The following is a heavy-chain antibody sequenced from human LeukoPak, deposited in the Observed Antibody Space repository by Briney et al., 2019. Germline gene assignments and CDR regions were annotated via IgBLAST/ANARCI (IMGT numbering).Heavy chain of an antibody. J-gene: IGHJ5*02. CDR2: IDPSDSYT. CDR3: ARRHYDSLTANSWFDP. CDR1: GYSFSAYY. D-gene: IGHD3-9*01. V-gene: IGHV5-10-1*01. Sequence: GGSLRISCEASGYSFSAYYITWVRQMPGKGLEWMGRIDPSDSYTIYSPSFQGHVTISADKSINTAYLQWNSLRASDTATYYCARRHYDSLTANSWFDPWGQGTLVTVSS.